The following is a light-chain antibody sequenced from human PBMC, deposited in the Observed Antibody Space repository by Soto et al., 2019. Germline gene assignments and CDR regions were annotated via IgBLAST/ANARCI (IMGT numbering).Light chain of an antibody. CDR3: RQYGSLLWT. CDR1: QSVTGTY. Sequence: EIVLTQSPGTLSLSPGDRATLSCRASQSVTGTYLAWYQQKPGQAPRLLIYGESIRATGIPDRFSGSGAGTEVNITISGLEPEDSAGYCCRQYGSLLWTVGGGTNVEI. V-gene: IGKV3-20*01. J-gene: IGKJ1*01. CDR2: GES.